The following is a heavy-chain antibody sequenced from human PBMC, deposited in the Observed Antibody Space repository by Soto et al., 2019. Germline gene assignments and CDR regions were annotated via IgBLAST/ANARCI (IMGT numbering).Heavy chain of an antibody. J-gene: IGHJ4*02. CDR3: AREVHDSSGYYYDLDY. CDR2: IKQDGSEK. CDR1: GFTFSSYW. V-gene: IGHV3-7*05. D-gene: IGHD3-22*01. Sequence: PGGSLRLSCAASGFTFSSYWMSWVRQAPGKGLEWVANIKQDGSEKYYVDSVKGRFTISRDNAKNSLYLQMNSLRAEDTAVYYCAREVHDSSGYYYDLDYWGQGTLVTVSS.